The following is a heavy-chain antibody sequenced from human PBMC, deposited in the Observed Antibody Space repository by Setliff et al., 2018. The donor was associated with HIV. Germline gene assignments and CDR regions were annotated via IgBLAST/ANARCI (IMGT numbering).Heavy chain of an antibody. V-gene: IGHV4-61*02. D-gene: IGHD2-15*01. CDR2: IYTSGST. J-gene: IGHJ6*02. CDR1: GGSISSGSYY. CDR3: ARAGRVVVVAAPYYYYGMDV. Sequence: SETLSLTCTVSGGSISSGSYYWSWIRQPAGKGLEWIGRIYTSGSTNYNPSLKSRVTISVDTSKNQFSLKLSSATAADTAVYYCARAGRVVVVAAPYYYYGMDVWGQGTTVTVS.